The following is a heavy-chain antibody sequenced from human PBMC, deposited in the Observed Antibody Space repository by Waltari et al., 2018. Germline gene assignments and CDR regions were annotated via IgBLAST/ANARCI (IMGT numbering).Heavy chain of an antibody. Sequence: QVQLQESGPGLVKPSQTLSLTCTVSGGSISSGSYYWSWIRPPAGKGLEWIGRIYTSGSTNYNPSLKSRVTISVDTSKNQFSLKLSSVTAADTAVYYCARGGATTLYYYYGMDVWGQGTTVTVSS. CDR3: ARGGATTLYYYYGMDV. J-gene: IGHJ6*02. D-gene: IGHD5-12*01. CDR1: GGSISSGSYY. CDR2: IYTSGST. V-gene: IGHV4-61*02.